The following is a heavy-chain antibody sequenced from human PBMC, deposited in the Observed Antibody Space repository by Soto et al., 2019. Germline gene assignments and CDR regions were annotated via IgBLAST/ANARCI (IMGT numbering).Heavy chain of an antibody. CDR3: ARDIPHLLAPYGSGSYYPYYQGGMDV. CDR2: IYYSGST. J-gene: IGHJ6*02. D-gene: IGHD3-10*01. Sequence: KTSETLSLTCTVSGGSISRGDYYWSWIRQPPGKGLEWIGYIYYSGSTYYNPSLKSRVTISVDTSKNQFSLKLSSVTAADTAVYYCARDIPHLLAPYGSGSYYPYYQGGMDVWGQGTTVTVSS. CDR1: GGSISRGDYY. V-gene: IGHV4-30-4*01.